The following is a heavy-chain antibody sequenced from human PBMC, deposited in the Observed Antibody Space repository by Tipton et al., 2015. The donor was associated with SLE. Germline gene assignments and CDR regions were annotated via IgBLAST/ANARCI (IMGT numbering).Heavy chain of an antibody. Sequence: LRLSCTVSGGSISSYYWSWVRQPPGKGLEWIGYIYYSGSTNYNPPLKSRVTISVDTSKNQFSLKLSSVTAADTAVYYCARTRIAAAFFDYWGQGTLVTVSS. V-gene: IGHV4-59*08. CDR2: IYYSGST. J-gene: IGHJ4*02. CDR1: GGSISSYY. D-gene: IGHD6-13*01. CDR3: ARTRIAAAFFDY.